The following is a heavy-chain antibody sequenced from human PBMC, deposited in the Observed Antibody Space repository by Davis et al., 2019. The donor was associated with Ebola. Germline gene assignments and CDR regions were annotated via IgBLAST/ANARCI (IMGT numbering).Heavy chain of an antibody. CDR3: ARLGLYDILTGYHWFDP. J-gene: IGHJ5*02. Sequence: MPGGSLRLSCTVSGGSISSSSYYWGWIRQPPGKGLEWIGRIYYSGSTYYNPSPKSRVTISVNTSKNQFSLKLSSVTAAATAVYYCARLGLYDILTGYHWFDPWGQGTLVTVSS. D-gene: IGHD3-9*01. V-gene: IGHV4-39*01. CDR1: GGSISSSSYY. CDR2: IYYSGST.